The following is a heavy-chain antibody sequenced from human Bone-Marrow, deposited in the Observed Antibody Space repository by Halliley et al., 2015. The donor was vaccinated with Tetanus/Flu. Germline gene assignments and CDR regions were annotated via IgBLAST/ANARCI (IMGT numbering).Heavy chain of an antibody. CDR1: GFTLTENY. J-gene: IGHJ6*02. Sequence: SLRLSCAASGFTLTENYMSWIRQAPGKGLEWVAYISGSGRHTNYADSVRGRFTISRDNAKKSVYLQMNSLRGDDTAVYYCARERTVNAMDVWGQGTTVTVSS. D-gene: IGHD4-17*01. CDR2: ISGSGRHT. CDR3: ARERTVNAMDV. V-gene: IGHV3-11*06.